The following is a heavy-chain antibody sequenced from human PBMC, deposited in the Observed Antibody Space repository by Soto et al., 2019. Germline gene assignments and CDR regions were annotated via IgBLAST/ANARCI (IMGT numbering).Heavy chain of an antibody. CDR1: GGSISSYY. V-gene: IGHV4-59*01. J-gene: IGHJ4*02. CDR3: ARADLSWWLVDY. CDR2: IYYSGST. Sequence: SETLSLTCTVSGGSISSYYWSWIRQPPGKGLEWIGYIYYSGSTNYNPSLKSRVTISVDTSKNQFSLKLSSVTAADTAVYYCARADLSWWLVDYWGQGTLVTVSS. D-gene: IGHD2-8*02.